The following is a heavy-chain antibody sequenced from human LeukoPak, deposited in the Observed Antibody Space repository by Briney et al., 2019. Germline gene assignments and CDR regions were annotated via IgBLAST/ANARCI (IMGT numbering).Heavy chain of an antibody. Sequence: SETLSLTCTVSGGSISGGGYYWSWIRQPPGKGLEWIGYIYHSGSTYYNPSLKSRVTISVDTSKNQFSLKLSSVTAADTAVYYCARVSSYGSGGYYADYWGQGTLVTVSS. J-gene: IGHJ4*02. CDR1: GGSISGGGYY. D-gene: IGHD3-10*01. CDR3: ARVSSYGSGGYYADY. CDR2: IYHSGST. V-gene: IGHV4-30-2*01.